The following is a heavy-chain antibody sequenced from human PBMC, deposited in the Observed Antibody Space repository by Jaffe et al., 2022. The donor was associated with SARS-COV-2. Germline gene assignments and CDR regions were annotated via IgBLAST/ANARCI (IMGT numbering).Heavy chain of an antibody. J-gene: IGHJ3*02. D-gene: IGHD3-22*01. CDR3: TTAPHYYESSGFYRAYDI. V-gene: IGHV3-15*01. CDR2: IKSKIDGATT. Sequence: EVQLVESGGGLVKPGGSLRLSCAASGFIFSNAWMTWVRQAPGKGLEWVGRIKSKIDGATTDYAAPVKGKVTISRDDSKNTLYLDMNNLKTEDTAVYYCTTAPHYYESSGFYRAYDIWGQGTMVTVSS. CDR1: GFIFSNAW.